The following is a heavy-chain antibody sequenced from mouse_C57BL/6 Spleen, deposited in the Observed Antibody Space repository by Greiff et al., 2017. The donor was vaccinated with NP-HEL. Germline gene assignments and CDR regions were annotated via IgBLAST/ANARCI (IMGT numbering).Heavy chain of an antibody. CDR1: GYTFTSYW. J-gene: IGHJ2*01. V-gene: IGHV1-52*01. Sequence: VKLQQPGAELVRPGSSVKLSCKASGYTFTSYWMHWVKQRPIQGLEWIGNIDPSDSETHYNQKFKDKATLTVDKSSSTAYMQLSSLTAEDSAVYYCARYRDYFDYWGQGTTLTVSS. CDR2: IDPSDSET. CDR3: ARYRDYFDY.